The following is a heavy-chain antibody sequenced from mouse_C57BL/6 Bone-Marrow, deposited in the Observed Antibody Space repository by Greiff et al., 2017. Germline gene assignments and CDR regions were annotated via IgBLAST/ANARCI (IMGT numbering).Heavy chain of an antibody. Sequence: EVQLQQSGAELVRPGASVKLSCTASGFNIKDDYMHWVKQRPEQGLEWIGWIDPENGDTEYASKFQGKATITADTSSNTAYLQLSSLTSEETAVYYCTTGDYAWFAYWGQGTLVTVSA. D-gene: IGHD1-1*01. CDR2: IDPENGDT. CDR3: TTGDYAWFAY. CDR1: GFNIKDDY. V-gene: IGHV14-4*01. J-gene: IGHJ3*01.